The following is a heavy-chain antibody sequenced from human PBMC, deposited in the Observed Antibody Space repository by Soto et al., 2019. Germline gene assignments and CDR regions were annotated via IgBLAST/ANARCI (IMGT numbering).Heavy chain of an antibody. V-gene: IGHV3-23*01. CDR1: GFTFSSYA. J-gene: IGHJ4*02. CDR2: ISGSGGST. CDR3: AKARAQYYDFWSGYPVDY. Sequence: EVQLLESGGGLVQPGGSLRLSCAASGFTFSSYAMSWVRQAPGKGLEWVSAISGSGGSTYYADSVKGRFTISRDNSKNTLYLQMNSLRAEDTAVYSCAKARAQYYDFWSGYPVDYWGQGTLVTVSS. D-gene: IGHD3-3*01.